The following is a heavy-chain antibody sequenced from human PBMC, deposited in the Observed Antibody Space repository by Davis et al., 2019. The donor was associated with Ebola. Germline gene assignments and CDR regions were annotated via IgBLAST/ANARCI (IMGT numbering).Heavy chain of an antibody. CDR1: GGSISSYY. CDR2: IYYSGST. Sequence: SETLSLTCTVSGGSISSYYWSWIRQPPGKGLEWIGYIYYSGSTNYNPSLKSRVTISVDTSKNQFSLKLSSVTAADTAMYYCARRGTSSWYAGWFDPWGQGTPVTVSS. CDR3: ARRGTSSWYAGWFDP. J-gene: IGHJ5*02. D-gene: IGHD6-13*01. V-gene: IGHV4-59*08.